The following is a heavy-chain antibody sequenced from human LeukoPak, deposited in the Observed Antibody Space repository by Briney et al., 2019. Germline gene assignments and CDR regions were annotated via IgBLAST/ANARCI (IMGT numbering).Heavy chain of an antibody. CDR1: GYTFTCYY. CDR3: ARDHIDITMIVVVRREKGLDY. D-gene: IGHD3-22*01. J-gene: IGHJ4*02. V-gene: IGHV1-18*04. CDR2: ISAYNGNT. Sequence: ASVKVSCKASGYTFTCYYLHWVRQAPGQGLEWMGWISAYNGNTNYAQKLQGRVTMTTDTSTSTAYMELRSLRSDGTAVYYCARDHIDITMIVVVRREKGLDYWGQGTLVTVSS.